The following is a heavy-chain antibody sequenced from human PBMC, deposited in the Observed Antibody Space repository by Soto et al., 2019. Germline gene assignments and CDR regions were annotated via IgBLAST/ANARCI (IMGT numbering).Heavy chain of an antibody. CDR2: IYYTGST. D-gene: IGHD3-10*01. CDR1: GGSISGGGYY. V-gene: IGHV4-31*03. Sequence: SETLSLTCTVSGGSISGGGYYWTWIRQHPGKGLEWIGYIYYTGSTYYNPSLKSRVTISVDTSKNQFSLKLSSVTAADTAVYYCARALVQWFGESTNWFDPWGQGTLVTVSS. J-gene: IGHJ5*02. CDR3: ARALVQWFGESTNWFDP.